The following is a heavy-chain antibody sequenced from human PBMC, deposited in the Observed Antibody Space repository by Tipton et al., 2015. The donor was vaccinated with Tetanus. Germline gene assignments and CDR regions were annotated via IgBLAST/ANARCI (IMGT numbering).Heavy chain of an antibody. D-gene: IGHD5/OR15-5a*01. CDR1: GGSLRSSNYY. CDR2: VSYGGRT. CDR3: ARLREIVSRSGWAFDY. Sequence: TLSLTCTVSGGSLRSSNYYGAWVRQSPVKGLEWVGSVSYGGRTYYNPSLKSRVSMSVDTSKKDFSVRLTSVTAADTAVYYCARLREIVSRSGWAFDYWGQGIVVTVAS. J-gene: IGHJ4*02. V-gene: IGHV4-39*02.